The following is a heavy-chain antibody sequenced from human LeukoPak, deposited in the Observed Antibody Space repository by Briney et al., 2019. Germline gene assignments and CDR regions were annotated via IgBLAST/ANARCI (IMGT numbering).Heavy chain of an antibody. CDR3: ARDSSWSFDY. CDR2: VSSSSRTI. CDR1: GFTFSSYS. Sequence: GGSLRLSCAASGFTFSSYSMNWVRQAPGKGLEWISYVSSSSRTIYHADSVTGRFSVSRDNAKNSLYLQMNSLRAEDTAVYYCARDSSWSFDYWGQGTLVTVSS. D-gene: IGHD6-13*01. J-gene: IGHJ4*02. V-gene: IGHV3-48*01.